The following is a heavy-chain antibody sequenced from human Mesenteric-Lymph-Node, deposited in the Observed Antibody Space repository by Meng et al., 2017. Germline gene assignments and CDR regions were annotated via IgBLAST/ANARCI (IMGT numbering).Heavy chain of an antibody. CDR3: ARASSGWYKRPYYFDY. CDR1: GASVDSGNYH. J-gene: IGHJ4*02. Sequence: QGPLQESGPGLLKPSETLSLTCTVSGASVDSGNYHWSWIRQPPGKGLEWIGEINHSGSTNYNPSLKSRVTISVDTSKNQFSLKLSSVTAADTAVYYCARASSGWYKRPYYFDYWGQGTLVTVSS. CDR2: INHSGST. V-gene: IGHV4-61*01. D-gene: IGHD6-19*01.